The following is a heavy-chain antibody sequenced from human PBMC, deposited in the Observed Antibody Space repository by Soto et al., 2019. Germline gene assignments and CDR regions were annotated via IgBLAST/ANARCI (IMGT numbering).Heavy chain of an antibody. CDR3: ARDKITGLFDY. CDR1: GGSISSSSYY. Sequence: SETLSLTCTVSGGSISSSSYYWTWIRQPPGTGLEWIGEINHSGSSNYNPSLKSRVTISVDTSKNQFSLKLTSVTAADTAVYYCARDKITGLFDYWGQGTLVTVSS. V-gene: IGHV4-39*07. J-gene: IGHJ4*02. CDR2: INHSGSS. D-gene: IGHD2-8*02.